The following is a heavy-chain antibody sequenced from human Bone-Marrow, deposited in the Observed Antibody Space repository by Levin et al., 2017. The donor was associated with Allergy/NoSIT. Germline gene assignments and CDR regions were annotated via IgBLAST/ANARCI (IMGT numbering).Heavy chain of an antibody. V-gene: IGHV4-31*03. CDR3: ARLDGYSFDY. Sequence: SQTLSLTCTVSGGSISSAGYHWTWIRQYPGKGLEWIVYISYRVSTYFNPSLKSRLTISIDTSEQHFSLNLTSLSAADTAIYYCARLDGYSFDYWGQGALVTVSS. CDR1: GGSISSAGYH. CDR2: ISYRVST. J-gene: IGHJ4*02. D-gene: IGHD1-1*01.